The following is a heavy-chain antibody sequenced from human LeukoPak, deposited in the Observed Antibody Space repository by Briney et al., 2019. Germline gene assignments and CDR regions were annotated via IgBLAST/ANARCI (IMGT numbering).Heavy chain of an antibody. CDR3: ARERVRTMVVTPYYYYGMDV. Sequence: VSVKASCKASGYTFTSYYLHWVRQAPGQGLEWMGIINPSRGSTSYAQKFQGRVTMTRDTSTSTAYMELNSLRSEDTAVYYCARERVRTMVVTPYYYYGMDVCGEGTTSSVFS. CDR2: INPSRGST. D-gene: IGHD4-23*01. V-gene: IGHV1-46*01. CDR1: GYTFTSYY. J-gene: IGHJ6*01.